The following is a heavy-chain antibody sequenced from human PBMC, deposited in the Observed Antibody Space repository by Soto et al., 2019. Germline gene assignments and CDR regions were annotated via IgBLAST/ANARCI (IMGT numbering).Heavy chain of an antibody. Sequence: GGSLRLSCAASGFTFSSYGMHWVRQAPGKGLEWVAVIWYDGSNKYYADSVKGRFTISRDNSKNTLYLQMNSLSAEDTAVYYCERAASIAARAYNFDYWGQGTLVTVSS. V-gene: IGHV3-33*01. CDR1: GFTFSSYG. D-gene: IGHD6-6*01. CDR2: IWYDGSNK. CDR3: ERAASIAARAYNFDY. J-gene: IGHJ4*02.